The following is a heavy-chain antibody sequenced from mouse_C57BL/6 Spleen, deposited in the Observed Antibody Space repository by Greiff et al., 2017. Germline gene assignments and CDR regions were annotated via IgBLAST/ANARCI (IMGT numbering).Heavy chain of an antibody. V-gene: IGHV5-4*01. J-gene: IGHJ4*01. CDR1: GFTFSSYA. Sequence: EVQLVESGGGLVKPGGSLKLSCAASGFTFSSYAMSWVRQTPEKRLEWVATISDGGSYTYYPDNVKGRFTISIDNAKNNLYLQMSHLKSEDTAMYYCARDRVYYGSSYYAMDYWGKGTSVTVSS. CDR2: ISDGGSYT. D-gene: IGHD1-1*01. CDR3: ARDRVYYGSSYYAMDY.